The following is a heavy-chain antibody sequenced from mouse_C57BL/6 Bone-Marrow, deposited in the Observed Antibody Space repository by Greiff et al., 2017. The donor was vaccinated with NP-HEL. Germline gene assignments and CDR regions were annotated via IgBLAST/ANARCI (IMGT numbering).Heavy chain of an antibody. CDR1: GFTFSDFY. J-gene: IGHJ3*01. Sequence: EVQLVESGGGLVQSGRSLRLSCATSGFTFSDFYMEWVRQAPGKGLEWIAASRNKANDYTTEYSASVKGRFIVSRDTSQSILYLQMNALRAEDTAIYYCARDYDYVPFAYWGQGTLVTVSA. CDR3: ARDYDYVPFAY. D-gene: IGHD2-4*01. V-gene: IGHV7-1*01. CDR2: SRNKANDYTT.